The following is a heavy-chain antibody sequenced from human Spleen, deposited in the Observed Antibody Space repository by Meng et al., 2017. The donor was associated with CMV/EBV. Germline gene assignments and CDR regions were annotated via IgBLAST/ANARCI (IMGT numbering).Heavy chain of an antibody. D-gene: IGHD2-15*01. J-gene: IGHJ6*02. CDR1: GFTFSSYE. V-gene: IGHV3-48*03. CDR3: AKDFSMEYCSGGSCYGVWSYHYYYGMDV. Sequence: GESLKISCAASGFTFSSYEMHWVRQAPGKGLEWVSYISSSGNAMYYADSVKGRFTISRDNAKKSLFLQMNSLRAEDTAVYYCAKDFSMEYCSGGSCYGVWSYHYYYGMDVWGQGTTVTVSS. CDR2: ISSSGNAM.